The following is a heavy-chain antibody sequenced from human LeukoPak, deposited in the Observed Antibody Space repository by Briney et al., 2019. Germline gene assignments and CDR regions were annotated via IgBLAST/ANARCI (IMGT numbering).Heavy chain of an antibody. CDR1: GGSISITNYY. D-gene: IGHD3-22*01. CDR2: IYYSGST. J-gene: IGHJ4*02. Sequence: PSETLSLTCTVSGGSISITNYYWGWIRQPPGKGLEWIGTIYYSGSTYYNPSLKSRVTISVDTSKNQFSLNLTSVTATDTAMYYCARHLFGSGYYPDYWGQGTLVTVSS. CDR3: ARHLFGSGYYPDY. V-gene: IGHV4-39*01.